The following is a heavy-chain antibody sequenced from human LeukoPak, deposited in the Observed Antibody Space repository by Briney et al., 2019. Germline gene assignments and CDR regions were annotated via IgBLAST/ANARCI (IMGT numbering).Heavy chain of an antibody. J-gene: IGHJ5*02. CDR2: ISWNSGSI. CDR1: GFTFDDYA. V-gene: IGHV3-9*01. D-gene: IGHD6-19*01. Sequence: HPGRPLRLSCAASGFTFDDYAMPWVRQAPGKGLEWVSGISWNSGSIGYADSVKGRFTISRDNAKNSLYLQMNSLRAEDTALYHCARAESVAGNWFDPWGQGTLVTVSS. CDR3: ARAESVAGNWFDP.